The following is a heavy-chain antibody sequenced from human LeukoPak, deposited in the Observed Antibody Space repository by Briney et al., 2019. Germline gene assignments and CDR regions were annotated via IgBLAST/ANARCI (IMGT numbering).Heavy chain of an antibody. CDR3: AKDFSGYYSLDAFDI. V-gene: IGHV3-23*01. Sequence: PGGSLRLSCAASGFTFSSYGMSWVRQAPGKGLEWVSAISGGGGSTYYADSVKGRFTISRDNSKNTLYLQMNSLRAEDTAVYYCAKDFSGYYSLDAFDIWGQGTMVTVSS. CDR1: GFTFSSYG. J-gene: IGHJ3*02. D-gene: IGHD3-22*01. CDR2: ISGGGGST.